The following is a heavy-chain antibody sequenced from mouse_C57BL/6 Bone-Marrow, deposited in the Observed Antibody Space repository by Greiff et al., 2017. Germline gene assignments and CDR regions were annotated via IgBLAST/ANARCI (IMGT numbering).Heavy chain of an antibody. CDR3: AREGIYDYYWYFDV. D-gene: IGHD2-4*01. V-gene: IGHV3-6*01. J-gene: IGHJ1*03. CDR2: ISYDGSN. Sequence: EVQLQESGPGLVKPSQSLSLTCSVTGYSITSGYYWNWIRQFPGNKLEWMGYISYDGSNNYNPSLKNRISITRDTSKNQFFLKLNSVTTEDTATYYCAREGIYDYYWYFDVWGTGTTVTVSS. CDR1: GYSITSGYY.